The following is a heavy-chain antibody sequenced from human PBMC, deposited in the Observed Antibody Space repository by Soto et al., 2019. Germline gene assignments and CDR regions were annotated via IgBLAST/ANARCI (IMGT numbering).Heavy chain of an antibody. V-gene: IGHV4-59*01. CDR1: GGSISSYY. Sequence: PSETLCLTCTVSGGSISSYYWSWIRQPPGKGLEWIGDIYYSGSTNYNPSLKSRVTISVDTSKNPFSPKLSSLTAADTAVYYCARGCTGYDSTDLNEAFDNWGQGTLVTVSS. CDR3: ARGCTGYDSTDLNEAFDN. D-gene: IGHD5-12*01. J-gene: IGHJ4*01. CDR2: IYYSGST.